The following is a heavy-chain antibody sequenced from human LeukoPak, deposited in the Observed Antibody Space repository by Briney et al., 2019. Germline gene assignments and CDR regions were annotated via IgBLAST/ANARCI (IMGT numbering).Heavy chain of an antibody. J-gene: IGHJ4*02. CDR3: ARRGYSGYDFDLWLDY. CDR1: GYIFTSYW. CDR2: IYPGDSDT. V-gene: IGHV5-51*01. Sequence: GESLKISCKGSGYIFTSYWIGWVRQMPGKGLEWMGIIYPGDSDTRYSPSFQGQVTISADKSISTAYLQWSSLKASDTAMYYCARRGYSGYDFDLWLDYWGQGTLVTVSS. D-gene: IGHD5-12*01.